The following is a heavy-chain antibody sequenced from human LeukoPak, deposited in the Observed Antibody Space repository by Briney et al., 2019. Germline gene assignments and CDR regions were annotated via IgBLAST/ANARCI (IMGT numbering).Heavy chain of an antibody. CDR2: ITAGGDGT. D-gene: IGHD1-1*01. CDR3: AKSHASIWNVYDY. J-gene: IGHJ4*02. Sequence: GGSLRLSCAASGFTFSGYAMSWARLAPGKGLEWVSAITAGGDGTYHADSVKGRFTISRDNSKNMVFLQMNSLRAEDTAIYYCAKSHASIWNVYDYWGQGTLVTVSS. V-gene: IGHV3-23*01. CDR1: GFTFSGYA.